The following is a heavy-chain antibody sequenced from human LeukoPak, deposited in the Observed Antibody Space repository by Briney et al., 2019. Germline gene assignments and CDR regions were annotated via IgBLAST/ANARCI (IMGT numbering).Heavy chain of an antibody. D-gene: IGHD1-14*01. V-gene: IGHV4-31*03. Sequence: SQTLSLTCTVSGVSMSSGGNYWSWIRQHPGKGLEWIGYIYYSGTTQYNPSFKSRITISVDASKNQFSLRLSSVTVADTAVYFCARTGARYFDFWGRGTLVTVSS. J-gene: IGHJ4*02. CDR1: GVSMSSGGNY. CDR3: ARTGARYFDF. CDR2: IYYSGTT.